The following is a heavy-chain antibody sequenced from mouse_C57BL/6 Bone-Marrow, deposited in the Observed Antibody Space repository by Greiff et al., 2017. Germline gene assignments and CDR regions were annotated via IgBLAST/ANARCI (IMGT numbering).Heavy chain of an antibody. D-gene: IGHD2-5*01. V-gene: IGHV3-6*01. J-gene: IGHJ3*01. CDR3: ARGPYYSNSFAY. Sequence: VQLQQSGPGLVKPSQSLSLTCSVTGYSITSGYYWNWIRQFPGNKLEWMGYISYDGSNNYNPSLKNRISITRDTSKHQFFLKLNSVTTEDTATYYSARGPYYSNSFAYWGQGTLVTVSA. CDR2: ISYDGSN. CDR1: GYSITSGYY.